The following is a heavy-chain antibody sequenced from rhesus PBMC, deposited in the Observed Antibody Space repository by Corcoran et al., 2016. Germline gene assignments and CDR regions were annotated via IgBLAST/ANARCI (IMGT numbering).Heavy chain of an antibody. V-gene: IGHV4-169*02. CDR1: GGSISSSY. D-gene: IGHD5-36*01. Sequence: QLLLQESGPGLVKPSETLSVTCAVSGGSISSSYWSWIRQGPGKGLDWIGYIYGSGSRTNYNPSLKSRVSMSVDTSKDQLSLSLSSVTAADTAVYYCASAQDIAGSRYFDYWGQGVLVTVSS. CDR2: IYGSGSRT. CDR3: ASAQDIAGSRYFDY. J-gene: IGHJ4*01.